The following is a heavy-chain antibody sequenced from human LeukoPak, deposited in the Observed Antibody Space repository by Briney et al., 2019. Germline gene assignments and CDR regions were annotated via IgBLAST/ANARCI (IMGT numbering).Heavy chain of an antibody. CDR3: ARGGYYYDSSGYSHLPDY. V-gene: IGHV1-69*13. D-gene: IGHD3-22*01. J-gene: IGHJ4*02. Sequence: ASVKVSCKASGGTFSSYAFSWVRQAPGQGLEWMGGIIPIVGTTNYAQMFQGRVTITADESTSTAYMELSSLRSEDTAVYYCARGGYYYDSSGYSHLPDYWGQGTLVTVSS. CDR1: GGTFSSYA. CDR2: IIPIVGTT.